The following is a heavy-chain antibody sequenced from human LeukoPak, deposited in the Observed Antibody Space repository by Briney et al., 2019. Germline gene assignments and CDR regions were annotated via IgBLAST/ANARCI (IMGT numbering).Heavy chain of an antibody. CDR3: ASGYGSGSYYRYRPSGSFDY. CDR1: GGSISSSSYY. Sequence: ASETLSLTCTVSGGSISSSSYYWGWIRQPPGKGLEWIGSIYYGGSTYYNPSLKSRVTISVDTSKNQFSLKLSSVTAADTAVYYCASGYGSGSYYRYRPSGSFDYWGQGTLVTVSS. CDR2: IYYGGST. D-gene: IGHD3-10*01. J-gene: IGHJ4*02. V-gene: IGHV4-39*01.